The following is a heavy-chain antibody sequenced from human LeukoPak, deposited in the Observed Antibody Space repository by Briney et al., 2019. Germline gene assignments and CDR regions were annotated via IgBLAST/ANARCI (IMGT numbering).Heavy chain of an antibody. V-gene: IGHV3-23*01. CDR3: ATRLRHFDY. CDR1: GFTFDDYA. D-gene: IGHD4-17*01. J-gene: IGHJ4*02. Sequence: GGSLRLSCAASGFTFDDYAMHWVRQAPGKGLEWVSAISGSGGSTYYADSVEGRFTISRDNSKNTLYLQMNSLRAEDTAVYYCATRLRHFDYWGQGTLVTVSS. CDR2: ISGSGGST.